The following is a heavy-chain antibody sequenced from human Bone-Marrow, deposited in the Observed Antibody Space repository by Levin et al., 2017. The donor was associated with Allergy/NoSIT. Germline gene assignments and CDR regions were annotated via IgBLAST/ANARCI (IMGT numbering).Heavy chain of an antibody. D-gene: IGHD3-10*01. CDR3: ARARYGSGSYRGDYGMDV. Sequence: GSLRLSCTVSGGSISSYYWSWIRQPPGKGLEWIGYIYYSGSTNYNPSLKSRVTISVDTSKNQFSLKLSSVTAADTAVYYCARARYGSGSYRGDYGMDVWGQGTTVTVSS. J-gene: IGHJ6*02. CDR1: GGSISSYY. V-gene: IGHV4-59*01. CDR2: IYYSGST.